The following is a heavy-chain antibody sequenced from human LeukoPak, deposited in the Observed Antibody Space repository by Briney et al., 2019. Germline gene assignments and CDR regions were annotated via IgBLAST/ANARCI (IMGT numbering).Heavy chain of an antibody. CDR2: ISSSGSTI. V-gene: IGHV3-11*04. CDR3: ARETSGYYDSSGYYVVGHFDY. D-gene: IGHD3-22*01. J-gene: IGHJ4*02. Sequence: GGSLRLSCAASGFTFSDYYMSWIRQAPGKGLEWVSYISSSGSTIYYADSVKGRFTISRDNSKNTLYLQMNSLRAEDTAVYYCARETSGYYDSSGYYVVGHFDYWGQGTLVTVSS. CDR1: GFTFSDYY.